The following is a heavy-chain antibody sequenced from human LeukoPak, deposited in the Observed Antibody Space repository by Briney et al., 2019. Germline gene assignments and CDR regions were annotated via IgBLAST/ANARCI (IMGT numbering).Heavy chain of an antibody. CDR1: GGTFSSYA. J-gene: IGHJ5*02. V-gene: IGHV1-69*01. CDR2: IIPIFGTA. D-gene: IGHD6-19*01. Sequence: SVKVSCKASGGTFSSYAISWVRQAPGQRLEWMGGIIPIFGTANYAQKFQGRVTITADESTSTAYMELSSLRSEDTAVYYCARDSSGWTYNWFDPWGQGTLVTVSS. CDR3: ARDSSGWTYNWFDP.